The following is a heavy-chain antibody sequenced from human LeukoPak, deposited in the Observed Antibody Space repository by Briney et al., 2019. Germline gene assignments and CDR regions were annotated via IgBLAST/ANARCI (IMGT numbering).Heavy chain of an antibody. CDR3: ARSGRGGGHFDWLLYY. V-gene: IGHV1-46*01. CDR2: INPSGGST. D-gene: IGHD3-9*01. CDR1: GYTFTSYY. J-gene: IGHJ4*02. Sequence: ASVKVSCKASGYTFTSYYMHWVRQAPGQGLEWMGIINPSGGSTSYAQKFQGRVTMTRDTSTSTVYMELSSLRSEDTAVYYCARSGRGGGHFDWLLYYWGQGTLVTVSS.